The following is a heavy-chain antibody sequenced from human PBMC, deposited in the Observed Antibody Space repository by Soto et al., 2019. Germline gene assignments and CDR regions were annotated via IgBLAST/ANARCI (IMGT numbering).Heavy chain of an antibody. CDR1: GYSFTNYW. CDR3: VRPDSTGYYSH. J-gene: IGHJ4*02. V-gene: IGHV5-51*01. D-gene: IGHD3-9*01. CDR2: INPADSDT. Sequence: VESLKISCKGSGYSFTNYWICWVRQMPGKGLEWMGIINPADSDTRYSPSFQGQVSVSVDKSISTAYLQRGSLKASDTAMYYCVRPDSTGYYSHWGQGTPVTVSS.